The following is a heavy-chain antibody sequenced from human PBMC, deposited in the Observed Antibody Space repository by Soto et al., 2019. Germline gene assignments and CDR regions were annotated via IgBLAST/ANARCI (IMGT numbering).Heavy chain of an antibody. Sequence: QVQLQESGPGLVKPSETLSLTCTVSGGSISSYYWSWIRQPPGKGLEWIGYIYYSGSTNYNPSLQSRVTISVDTSKNQFSLKLSSVTAADTAVYDCARSRGGYFDYWGQGTLVTVSS. D-gene: IGHD3-16*01. CDR1: GGSISSYY. J-gene: IGHJ4*02. CDR2: IYYSGST. V-gene: IGHV4-59*01. CDR3: ARSRGGYFDY.